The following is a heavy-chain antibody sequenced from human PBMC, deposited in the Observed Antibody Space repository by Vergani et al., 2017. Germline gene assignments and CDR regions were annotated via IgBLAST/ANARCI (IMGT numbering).Heavy chain of an antibody. J-gene: IGHJ4*02. CDR2: IKQDGSEK. D-gene: IGHD3-22*01. V-gene: IGHV3-7*05. CDR1: GFTFSSYW. Sequence: EVQLVESGGGLVQPGGSLRLSCAASGFTFSSYWMSWVRQAPGKGLEWVANIKQDGSEKYYVDSVKGRFTISRDNAKNSLYLQMNSLRAEDTAVYYCARTLTNYDSKPMARGFDYWGQGTLVTVSS. CDR3: ARTLTNYDSKPMARGFDY.